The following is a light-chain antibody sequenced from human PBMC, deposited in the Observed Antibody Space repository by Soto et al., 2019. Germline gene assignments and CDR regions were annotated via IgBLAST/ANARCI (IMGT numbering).Light chain of an antibody. Sequence: DIQMTQSPSSASASVGDTVTITFRASQDINKWLAWYQQKPGLAPNLVIYTASRLHGGGPSRFSGSASGTNFTLTISSLQPEDIATYYCQQYDNFVTFGQGTKVDIK. V-gene: IGKV1-12*01. J-gene: IGKJ2*01. CDR2: TAS. CDR3: QQYDNFVT. CDR1: QDINKW.